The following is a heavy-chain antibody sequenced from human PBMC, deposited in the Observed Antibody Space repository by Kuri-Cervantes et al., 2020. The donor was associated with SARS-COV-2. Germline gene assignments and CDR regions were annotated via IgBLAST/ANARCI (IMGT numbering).Heavy chain of an antibody. CDR1: GFSLSTSGVG. Sequence: SGPTLVKPTQTLTLTCTFSGFSLSTSGVGVGWIRQPPGKALEWLALIYWNDDKRYSPSLKSRLTITKDTSKNQVVLTMTNMDPVGTATYYCAHVYCSSTSCYSPDYWGQGTLVTVSS. V-gene: IGHV2-5*01. D-gene: IGHD2-2*01. CDR2: IYWNDDK. CDR3: AHVYCSSTSCYSPDY. J-gene: IGHJ4*02.